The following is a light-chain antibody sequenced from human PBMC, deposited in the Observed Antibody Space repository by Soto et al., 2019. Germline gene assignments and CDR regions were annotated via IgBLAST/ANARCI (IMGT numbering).Light chain of an antibody. CDR1: SSDVGGYNY. J-gene: IGLJ3*02. CDR3: SSYTSGSTWV. Sequence: QSVLTQPASVSGSPGQSITISCTGTSSDVGGYNYVSWYQQHPGKAPKLMIYEVSNRPSGVSNRFSGSKSGNTASLTISGLQAEDEADYYSSSYTSGSTWVFGGGTKLTVL. V-gene: IGLV2-14*01. CDR2: EVS.